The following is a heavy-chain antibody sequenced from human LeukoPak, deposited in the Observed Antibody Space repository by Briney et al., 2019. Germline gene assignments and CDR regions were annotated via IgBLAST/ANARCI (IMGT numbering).Heavy chain of an antibody. Sequence: GGSLRLSCAASGFTFSSYAMSWVRQAPGKRLEWVSIISDSGGTPYYADSVKGRFTISRDNSKNTLYLQMNSLRAEDTAVYYCASCGYISNYFDYWGQGSLVTVSS. J-gene: IGHJ4*02. V-gene: IGHV3-23*01. CDR2: ISDSGGTP. CDR3: ASCGYISNYFDY. D-gene: IGHD5-18*01. CDR1: GFTFSSYA.